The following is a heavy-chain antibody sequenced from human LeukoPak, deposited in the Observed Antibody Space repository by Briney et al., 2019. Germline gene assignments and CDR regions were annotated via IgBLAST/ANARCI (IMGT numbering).Heavy chain of an antibody. Sequence: GASVKVSCKASGYTFPTYAMNWVRQAPGQGLEWMGWINTNTGNPTYAQGFTGRFVSSLDTSVSTAYLQISSLKAEDTAVYYCARGDYGPPSNPETHRPHYYYYYMDVWGKGTTVTVSS. V-gene: IGHV7-4-1*02. CDR2: INTNTGNP. D-gene: IGHD4/OR15-4a*01. CDR3: ARGDYGPPSNPETHRPHYYYYYMDV. CDR1: GYTFPTYA. J-gene: IGHJ6*03.